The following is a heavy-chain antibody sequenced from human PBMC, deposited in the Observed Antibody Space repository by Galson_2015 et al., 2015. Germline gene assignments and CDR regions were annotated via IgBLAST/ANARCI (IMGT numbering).Heavy chain of an antibody. CDR2: MNPNSGNT. Sequence: SVKVSCKASGYTFTSYDINWVRQATGQGLEWMGWMNPNSGNTGYAQKFQGRVTMTRNTSISTAYMELSSLRSEDTAVYYCARRLRYCDCLFSDQYAFDIWGQGTMVTVSS. J-gene: IGHJ3*02. V-gene: IGHV1-8*02. CDR1: GYTFTSYD. D-gene: IGHD3-9*01. CDR3: ARRLRYCDCLFSDQYAFDI.